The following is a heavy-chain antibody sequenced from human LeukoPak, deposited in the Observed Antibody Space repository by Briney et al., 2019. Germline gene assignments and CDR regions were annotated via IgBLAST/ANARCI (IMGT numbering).Heavy chain of an antibody. J-gene: IGHJ1*01. D-gene: IGHD3-22*01. V-gene: IGHV1-69*13. CDR3: ARDSHISSGLVYFQH. Sequence: SVKVSCKASGGTFTSYAISWVRQAPGQGLEWMGGIIPIFGTANYAQKFQGRVTITADESTSTAYMELSSLRSEDTAVYYCARDSHISSGLVYFQHWGQGTLVTVSS. CDR1: GGTFTSYA. CDR2: IIPIFGTA.